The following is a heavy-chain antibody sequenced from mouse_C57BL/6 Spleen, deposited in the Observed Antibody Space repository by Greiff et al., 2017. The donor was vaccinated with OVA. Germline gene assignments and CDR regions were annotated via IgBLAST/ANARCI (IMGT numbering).Heavy chain of an antibody. J-gene: IGHJ2*01. CDR3: TRITTDYFDY. V-gene: IGHV1-15*01. CDR2: IDPETGGT. CDR1: GYTFTDYE. Sequence: VQLVESGAELVRPGASVTLSCKASGYTFTDYEMHWVKQTPVHGLEWIGAIDPETGGTAYNQKFKGKAILTADKSSSTAYMELRSLTSEDSAVYYCTRITTDYFDYWGQGTTLTVSS. D-gene: IGHD1-1*01.